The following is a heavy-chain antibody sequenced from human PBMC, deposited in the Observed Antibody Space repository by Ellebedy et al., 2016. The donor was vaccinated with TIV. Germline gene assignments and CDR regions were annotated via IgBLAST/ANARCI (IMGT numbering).Heavy chain of an antibody. Sequence: MPSETLSLTFAAYGGSFSDYYWSWIRQPPGMGLEWIGQINHSGSTNYNPSLKSRVTISVDTSKNQFSLKLTSVTAADTAVYYCARRRYSSGYYYYAMDVWGQGTTVTVSS. CDR3: ARRRYSSGYYYYAMDV. CDR2: INHSGST. D-gene: IGHD3-22*01. J-gene: IGHJ6*02. V-gene: IGHV4-34*01. CDR1: GGSFSDYY.